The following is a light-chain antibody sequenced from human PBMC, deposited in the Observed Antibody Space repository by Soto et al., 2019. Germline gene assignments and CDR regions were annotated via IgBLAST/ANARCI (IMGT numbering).Light chain of an antibody. V-gene: IGLV1-51*01. J-gene: IGLJ1*01. CDR3: GTLYSNLSVRYV. CDR1: SSNIGNNY. Sequence: QSGLTQPPSVSAAPGQKVTISCSGSSSNIGNNYVSWYQQLPGTAPKLLIYDNNKRPSGIPDRFSGSKSGTSATLGITGLQTGDEADYYCGTLYSNLSVRYVFGSATNVTVL. CDR2: DNN.